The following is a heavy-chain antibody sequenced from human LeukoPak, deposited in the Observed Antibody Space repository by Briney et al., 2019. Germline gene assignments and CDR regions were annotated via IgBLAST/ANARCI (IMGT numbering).Heavy chain of an antibody. CDR3: AKDTGTRSDYGDYERGYYYYYGMDV. D-gene: IGHD4-17*01. V-gene: IGHV3-9*01. J-gene: IGHJ6*02. Sequence: SLRLSCAASGFTFDDYAMHWVRQAPGKGLEWVSGISWNSGSIGYADSVKGRFTISRDNAKNSLYLQMNSLRAEDTALYYCAKDTGTRSDYGDYERGYYYYYGMDVWGQGTTVTVSS. CDR1: GFTFDDYA. CDR2: ISWNSGSI.